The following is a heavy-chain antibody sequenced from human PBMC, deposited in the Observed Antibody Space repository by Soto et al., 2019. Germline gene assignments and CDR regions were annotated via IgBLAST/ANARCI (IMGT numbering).Heavy chain of an antibody. V-gene: IGHV3-53*01. CDR2: IYSGGST. D-gene: IGHD1-1*01. CDR1: GFTVSSNY. Sequence: GGSLRLSCAASGFTVSSNYMSWVRQAPGKGLEWVSVIYSGGSTYYADSVKGRFTISRDNSKNTLYLQMNSLRAEDTAVYYCARGQQNYYYYGMDVWGQGTTVTVS. CDR3: ARGQQNYYYYGMDV. J-gene: IGHJ6*02.